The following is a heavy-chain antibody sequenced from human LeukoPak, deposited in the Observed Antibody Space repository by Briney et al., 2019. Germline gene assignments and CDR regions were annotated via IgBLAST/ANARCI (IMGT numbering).Heavy chain of an antibody. Sequence: ASVKVSCKASGYTFTGYYIHWVRQAPGQGLEWMGWINPNNGGTNYAQKFQGRVTMTRDTFISTAYMELNRLTSDDTAVYYCARDKYTGYETFDYWGQGTPVTVSS. CDR3: ARDKYTGYETFDY. J-gene: IGHJ4*02. CDR1: GYTFTGYY. CDR2: INPNNGGT. V-gene: IGHV1-2*02. D-gene: IGHD5-12*01.